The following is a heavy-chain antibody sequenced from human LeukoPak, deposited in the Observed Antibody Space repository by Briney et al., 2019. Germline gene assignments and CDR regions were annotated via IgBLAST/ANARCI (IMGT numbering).Heavy chain of an antibody. CDR2: IKQDGGEM. CDR3: ARDKVAGVTVLDY. D-gene: IGHD1-26*01. CDR1: GFAFSTYW. V-gene: IGHV3-7*01. J-gene: IGHJ4*02. Sequence: PGGSLRLSCAGSGFAFSTYWMSWVRQAPGKGLEWVANIKQDGGEMYYVDSVKGRFTISRDNAKTSLYLQMNSLRAEDTAVYYCARDKVAGVTVLDYWGQGTLVTVSS.